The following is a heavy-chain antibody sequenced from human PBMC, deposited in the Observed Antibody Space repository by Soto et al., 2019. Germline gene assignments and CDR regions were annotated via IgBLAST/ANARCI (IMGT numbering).Heavy chain of an antibody. CDR3: AREGIGYCSGSSCSWFDP. Sequence: VASVKVSCKASGGTFSSYAISWVRQAPGQGLEWMGGIIPIFGTANYAQKFQGRVTITADESTSTAYMELSSLRSEDTAVYYCAREGIGYCSGSSCSWFDPWGQGTLVTVSS. CDR2: IIPIFGTA. CDR1: GGTFSSYA. V-gene: IGHV1-69*13. D-gene: IGHD2-15*01. J-gene: IGHJ5*02.